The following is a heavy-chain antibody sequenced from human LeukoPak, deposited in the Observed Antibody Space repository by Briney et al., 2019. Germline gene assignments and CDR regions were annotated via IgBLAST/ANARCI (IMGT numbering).Heavy chain of an antibody. Sequence: SETLSLTCTVSGYSFSSGYYWGWIRQPPGKGLEWIGSGYHSGSTYYNPSLKSRVTISLDKSKNQFSLKLSSVTAADTAVYYCAKGAGPPWFDPWGQGTLVTVSS. D-gene: IGHD6-19*01. J-gene: IGHJ5*02. CDR3: AKGAGPPWFDP. CDR2: GYHSGST. V-gene: IGHV4-38-2*02. CDR1: GYSFSSGYY.